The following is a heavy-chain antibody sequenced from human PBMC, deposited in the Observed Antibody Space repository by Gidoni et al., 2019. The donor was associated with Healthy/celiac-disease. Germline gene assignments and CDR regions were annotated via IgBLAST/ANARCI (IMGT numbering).Heavy chain of an antibody. CDR1: GGSISSGSYY. CDR3: ARGRRFLEWLSPEDV. CDR2: IYTSGST. D-gene: IGHD3-3*01. V-gene: IGHV4-61*02. J-gene: IGHJ6*02. Sequence: QVQLQESGPGLVKPSQTLSLTCPVSGGSISSGSYYWSWIRQPAGKGLEWIGRIYTSGSTNYNPSLKSRVTISVDTSKNQFSLKLSSVTAADTAVYYCARGRRFLEWLSPEDVWGQGTTVTVSS.